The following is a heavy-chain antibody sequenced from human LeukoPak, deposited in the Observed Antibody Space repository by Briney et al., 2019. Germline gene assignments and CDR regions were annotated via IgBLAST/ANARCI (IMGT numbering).Heavy chain of an antibody. J-gene: IGHJ6*03. CDR3: ARAGGYCGSTGCYSGYYYYFMDV. Sequence: GASVKVSCKASGGTFSSYAISWVRQAPGQGLEWMGWINPKSGVTDSKMKFQGRVTLTRDTSITTAYMELISLTSDDAAVYYCARAGGYCGSTGCYSGYYYYFMDVWGKGTTVTVSS. CDR1: GGTFSSYA. D-gene: IGHD2-2*01. CDR2: INPKSGVT. V-gene: IGHV1-2*02.